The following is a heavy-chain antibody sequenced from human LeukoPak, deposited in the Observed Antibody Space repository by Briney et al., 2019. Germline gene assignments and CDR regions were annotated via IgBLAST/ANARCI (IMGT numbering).Heavy chain of an antibody. CDR2: IGIDSGNT. V-gene: IGHV3-48*01. CDR3: ARDYKYAFDN. J-gene: IGHJ4*02. Sequence: GGSLRLSCAASGFRFSDYSMNWVRQAPGKGLEWISYIGIDSGNTNYADSVKGRFTISGDKAKNSLYLQMNSLRVKDTAVYYCARDYKYAFDNWGQGTLVTVSS. CDR1: GFRFSDYS. D-gene: IGHD5-24*01.